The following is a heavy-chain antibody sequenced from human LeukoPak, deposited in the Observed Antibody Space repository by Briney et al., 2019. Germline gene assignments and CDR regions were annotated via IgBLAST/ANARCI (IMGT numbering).Heavy chain of an antibody. V-gene: IGHV3-21*01. J-gene: IGHJ6*02. CDR3: ARDGGGTRVYYGMDV. CDR2: ISSSSSYI. Sequence: GGSLRLSCAASGFTFSSYSMNWVRQAPGKGLEWVSSISSSSSYIYYADSVKGRFTISRDNAKNSLYLQMNSLRAEDTAVYYCARDGGGTRVYYGMDVWGQGTTVTVSS. CDR1: GFTFSSYS. D-gene: IGHD3-16*01.